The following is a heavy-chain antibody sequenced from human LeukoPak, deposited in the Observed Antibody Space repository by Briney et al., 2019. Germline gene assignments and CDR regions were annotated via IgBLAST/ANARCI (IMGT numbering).Heavy chain of an antibody. J-gene: IGHJ4*02. CDR3: GRPLQRGSWTQRALDY. Sequence: GGSLRLSCAASGFTFSSYAMHWVRQAPGKGLEWVAVVWYDGSKTYSADSVKGRITISRDDSKNTLYLQMNSLRAEDTAVYYCGRPLQRGSWTQRALDYWGQGTLVTVSS. CDR2: VWYDGSKT. CDR1: GFTFSSYA. V-gene: IGHV3-33*01. D-gene: IGHD3-10*01.